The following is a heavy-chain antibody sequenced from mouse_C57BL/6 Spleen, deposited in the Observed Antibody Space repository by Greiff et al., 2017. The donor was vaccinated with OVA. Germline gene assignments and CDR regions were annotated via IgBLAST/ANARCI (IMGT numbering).Heavy chain of an antibody. Sequence: QVQLQQPGAELVRPGSSVKLSCKASGYTFTSYWMDWVKQRPGQGLEWIGNIHPSDSDTHYNQKFKGKATLTVDKSSSTAYMPLSSLTSEDSAVDYGARSCSTMVPPFAYWGQGTTLTVSS. J-gene: IGHJ2*01. V-gene: IGHV1-61*01. CDR3: ARSCSTMVPPFAY. D-gene: IGHD2-2*01. CDR2: IHPSDSDT. CDR1: GYTFTSYW.